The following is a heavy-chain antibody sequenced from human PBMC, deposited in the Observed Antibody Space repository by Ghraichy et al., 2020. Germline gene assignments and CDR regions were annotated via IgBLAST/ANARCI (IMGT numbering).Heavy chain of an antibody. CDR2: IYYSGST. J-gene: IGHJ5*02. CDR1: GGSISRSSYY. D-gene: IGHD2-8*01. Sequence: SETLSLTCTVSGGSISRSSYYWGWIRQPPGKGLEWIGSIYYSGSTYYNPSRKSRVTLSVATSKNQFSLRLSAATASDTAVYYCARHGVNTMNWFDPWGQGTLVTVSS. CDR3: ARHGVNTMNWFDP. V-gene: IGHV4-39*01.